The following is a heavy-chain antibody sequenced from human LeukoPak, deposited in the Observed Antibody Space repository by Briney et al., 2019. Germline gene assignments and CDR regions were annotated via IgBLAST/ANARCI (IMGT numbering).Heavy chain of an antibody. J-gene: IGHJ6*02. D-gene: IGHD3-10*01. CDR3: ARTWHYGSGSYYNLYYYYGMDV. CDR2: IYYSGST. Sequence: PSETLSLTCTVSGGSISSYYWSWIRQLPGKGLEWIGYIYYSGSTNYNPSLKSRVTISVDTSMNQFSLKLSSVTAADTAVYYCARTWHYGSGSYYNLYYYYGMDVWGQGTTVTVSS. CDR1: GGSISSYY. V-gene: IGHV4-59*08.